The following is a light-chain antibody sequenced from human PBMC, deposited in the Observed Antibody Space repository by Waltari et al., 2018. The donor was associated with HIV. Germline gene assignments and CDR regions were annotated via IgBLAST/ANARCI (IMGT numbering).Light chain of an antibody. CDR1: SSDVGGSNY. CDR2: EVN. V-gene: IGLV2-8*01. J-gene: IGLJ1*01. CDR3: SSYAGSDSPYV. Sequence: QSALTQPPSASGSPGQSVTLFCTGTSSDVGGSNYVSWYQQHPDKAPQLIIFEVNKRPSGVPDRFSGSKSGNTASLTVSGLQAEDEADYYCSSYAGSDSPYVFGSGTTVTVL.